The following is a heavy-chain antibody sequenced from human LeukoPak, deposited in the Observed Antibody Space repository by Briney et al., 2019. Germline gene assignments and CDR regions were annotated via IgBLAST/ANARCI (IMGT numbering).Heavy chain of an antibody. J-gene: IGHJ5*02. Sequence: PGGSLRLSCAASGFTVSSNYMSWVRQAPGKGLEWVSVIYSGGSTYYADSVKGRFTISRDNSKNTLYLQTNSLRAEDTAVYYCARDSIVGAFDPWGQGTLVTVSS. CDR1: GFTVSSNY. CDR2: IYSGGST. D-gene: IGHD1-26*01. V-gene: IGHV3-53*01. CDR3: ARDSIVGAFDP.